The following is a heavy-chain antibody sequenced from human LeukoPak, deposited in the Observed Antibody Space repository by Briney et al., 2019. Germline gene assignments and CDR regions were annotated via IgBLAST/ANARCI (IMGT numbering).Heavy chain of an antibody. J-gene: IGHJ4*02. CDR3: AKDIRYDSSGYYDY. V-gene: IGHV3-9*01. D-gene: IGHD3-22*01. CDR1: GFTFDDYA. Sequence: GRSLRLSCAASGFTFDDYAMHWVRQAPGKGLEWVSGISWNSGSIGYADSVKGRFTISRDNAKNSLYLQVNSLRAEDTALYYCAKDIRYDSSGYYDYWGQGTLVTVSS. CDR2: ISWNSGSI.